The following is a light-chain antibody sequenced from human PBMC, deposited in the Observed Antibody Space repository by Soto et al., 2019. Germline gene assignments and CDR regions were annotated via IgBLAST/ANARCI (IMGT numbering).Light chain of an antibody. Sequence: DIQMTQSPPTLSASVGDRVTITCRASQTVSTWLAWYQQKPGKAPKLLIYKASSLESGVPSRLSGSGSGTEFTLTISSLQPDDFATYYCQQYDSYPWTFGQGTKVEIK. CDR3: QQYDSYPWT. CDR2: KAS. J-gene: IGKJ1*01. CDR1: QTVSTW. V-gene: IGKV1-5*03.